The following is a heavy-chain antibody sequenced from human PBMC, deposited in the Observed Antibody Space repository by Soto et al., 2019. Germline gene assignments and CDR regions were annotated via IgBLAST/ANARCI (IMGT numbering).Heavy chain of an antibody. V-gene: IGHV3-7*01. J-gene: IGHJ5*02. CDR1: GFSFSTYG. CDR3: ARVYVNWFDP. Sequence: SGGSLRLSCEASGFSFSTYGMHWVRQAPGKGLEWVANIKQDGSEKYYVDSVKGRFTISRDNAKNSLYLQMNSLRAEDTAVYYCARVYVNWFDPWGQGTLVTVSS. CDR2: IKQDGSEK. D-gene: IGHD3-16*01.